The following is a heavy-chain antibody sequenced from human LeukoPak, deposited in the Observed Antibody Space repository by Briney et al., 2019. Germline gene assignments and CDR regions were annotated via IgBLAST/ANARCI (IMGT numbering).Heavy chain of an antibody. V-gene: IGHV4-31*03. J-gene: IGHJ4*02. CDR2: IYYSGNT. CDR1: GGSISSGGYY. Sequence: SETLSLTCTVSGGSISSGGYYWSWIRQHPGKGLEWIGYIYYSGNTYYNPSLKSRVTTSVDTSKNQFSLKLSSVTAADTAVYYCAGNYGDYLYYFDYWGQGTLVTVSS. CDR3: AGNYGDYLYYFDY. D-gene: IGHD4-17*01.